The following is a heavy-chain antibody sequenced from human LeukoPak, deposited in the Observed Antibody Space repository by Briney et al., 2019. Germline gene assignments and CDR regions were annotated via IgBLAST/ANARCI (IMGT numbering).Heavy chain of an antibody. V-gene: IGHV1-69*01. J-gene: IGHJ4*02. CDR1: GGTFSSYA. D-gene: IGHD1-7*01. Sequence: SVKVSCKASGGTFSSYAISWVRQAPGQGLEWMGGIIPIFGTANYAQKFQGRVTITADESTSTAYMELSSLRSEDTAVYYCARDPNWNYGREFDYWGQGTLVTVSS. CDR3: ARDPNWNYGREFDY. CDR2: IIPIFGTA.